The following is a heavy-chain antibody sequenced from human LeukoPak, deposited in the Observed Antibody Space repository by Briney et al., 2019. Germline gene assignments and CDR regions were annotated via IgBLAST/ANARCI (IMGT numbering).Heavy chain of an antibody. CDR3: ARRPYSSSSY. D-gene: IGHD6-6*01. J-gene: IGHJ4*02. CDR2: ISSSGSTI. V-gene: IGHV3-48*03. CDR1: GFTFSSYE. Sequence: PGGSLRLSFSASGFTFSSYEMNWVRQAPGKGLEWVSYISSSGSTIYYADSVKGRFTISRDNAKNSLYLQMNSLRAEDTAVYYCARRPYSSSSYWGQGTLVTVSS.